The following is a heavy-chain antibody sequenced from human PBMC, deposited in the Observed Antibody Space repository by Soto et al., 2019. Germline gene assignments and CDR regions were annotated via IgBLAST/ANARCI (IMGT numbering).Heavy chain of an antibody. CDR1: GFSFTNYW. CDR3: ARIESIARNWFDP. D-gene: IGHD6-13*01. Sequence: GESLKISCKGSGFSFTNYWISGVRQMPGKGLEWMGNIDPVDSYANYSPSFQGHVTFSVDTSVSTAYLQWSSLKASDTAMYFCARIESIARNWFDPWGQGTLVTVSS. J-gene: IGHJ5*02. V-gene: IGHV5-10-1*01. CDR2: IDPVDSYA.